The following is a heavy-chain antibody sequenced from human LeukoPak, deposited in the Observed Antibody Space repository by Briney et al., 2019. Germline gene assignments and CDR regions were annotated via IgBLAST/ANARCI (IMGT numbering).Heavy chain of an antibody. CDR1: GGSVSSPTYY. CDR3: ARDAVGDAFDI. D-gene: IGHD6-19*01. Sequence: SETLSLTCTVSGGSVSSPTYYWGCIRQPPRKGLEWIGTIFYSRNTYYNPSLKTRVTISIDTSKNHFSLKLSSVTAADTAVYYCARDAVGDAFDIWGQGTMVTVSS. V-gene: IGHV4-39*02. CDR2: IFYSRNT. J-gene: IGHJ3*02.